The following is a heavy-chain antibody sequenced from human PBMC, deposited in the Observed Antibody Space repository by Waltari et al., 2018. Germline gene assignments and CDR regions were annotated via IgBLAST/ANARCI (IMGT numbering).Heavy chain of an antibody. V-gene: IGHV4-39*07. CDR3: ARHAVGYCSGGSCLRDAFDI. CDR2: IYYSGST. Sequence: QLQLPALGPGLVKPSATLSLTCTVSGGSISSSSYYWGWIRQPPGTGLEWTGSIYYSGSTYYNPSLKSRVTISVDTSKNQFSLKLSSVTAADTAVYYCARHAVGYCSGGSCLRDAFDIWGQGTMVTVSS. CDR1: GGSISSSSYY. D-gene: IGHD2-15*01. J-gene: IGHJ3*02.